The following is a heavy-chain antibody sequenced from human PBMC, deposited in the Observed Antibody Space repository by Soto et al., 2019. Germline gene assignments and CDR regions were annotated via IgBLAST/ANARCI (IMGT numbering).Heavy chain of an antibody. J-gene: IGHJ3*02. CDR2: MNPNSGNT. Sequence: QVQLVQSGAEVKKPGASVKVSCKASGYTFTSYDINWVRQATGQGLEWMGWMNPNSGNTGYAQKFQGRVTMTRNTSISTADMALSSLRSEDTAVYYCARGINYYDSGDDAFDIWGQGTMVTVSS. V-gene: IGHV1-8*01. CDR1: GYTFTSYD. CDR3: ARGINYYDSGDDAFDI. D-gene: IGHD3-10*01.